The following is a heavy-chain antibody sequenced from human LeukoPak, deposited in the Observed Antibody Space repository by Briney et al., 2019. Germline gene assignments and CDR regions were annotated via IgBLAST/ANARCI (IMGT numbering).Heavy chain of an antibody. CDR3: ARSNIDGSGTDLAFDI. Sequence: SQTLSLTCTVSGGSISSGGYYWSWIRQHPGKGLEWIGYIYYSGSTYYNPSLKSRVTISVDTSKNQFSLKLSSVTAADTAVYYCARSNIDGSGTDLAFDIWGQGTTVTVSS. CDR1: GGSISSGGYY. V-gene: IGHV4-31*03. J-gene: IGHJ3*02. D-gene: IGHD3-10*01. CDR2: IYYSGST.